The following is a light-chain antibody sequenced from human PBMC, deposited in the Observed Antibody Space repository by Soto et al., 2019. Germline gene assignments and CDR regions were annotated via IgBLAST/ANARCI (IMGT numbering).Light chain of an antibody. CDR2: GVS. V-gene: IGKV3-20*01. CDR3: QQYGTSPRT. J-gene: IGKJ1*01. CDR1: QSVRSSY. Sequence: EIVLTQSPGTLSLSPGERATLSCRASQSVRSSYLAWYQQKLGQAPRLLIYGVSNRATGIPDRFSGSGSGTELTLTISRLESEDFAVYYCQQYGTSPRTFGQGTKVEIK.